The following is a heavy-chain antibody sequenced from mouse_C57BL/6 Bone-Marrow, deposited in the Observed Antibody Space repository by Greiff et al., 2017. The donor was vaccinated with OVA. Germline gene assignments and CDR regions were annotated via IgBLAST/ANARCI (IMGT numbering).Heavy chain of an antibody. J-gene: IGHJ2*01. Sequence: EVKLMESEGGLVQPGSSMKLSCTASGFTFSDYYMAWVRQVPEKGLEWVANINYDGSSTYYLDSLKSRFIISRDNAKNILYLQMSSLKSEDTATYYCARGALGYYFDYWGQGTTLTVSS. CDR1: GFTFSDYY. CDR2: INYDGSST. V-gene: IGHV5-16*01. D-gene: IGHD1-3*01. CDR3: ARGALGYYFDY.